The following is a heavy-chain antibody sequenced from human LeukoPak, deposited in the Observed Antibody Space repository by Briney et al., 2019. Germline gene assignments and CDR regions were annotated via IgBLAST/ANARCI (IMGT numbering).Heavy chain of an antibody. Sequence: GGSLRLSCAASGFTFSSYWMSWVRQAPGKGLEWVANIKQDGSEKYYVDSVKGRFTISRDNAKNSLYLQMNSLRAEDTAVYYCARSDYGDWEGLYYFDYWGQGTLVTVSS. CDR2: IKQDGSEK. J-gene: IGHJ4*02. CDR1: GFTFSSYW. CDR3: ARSDYGDWEGLYYFDY. D-gene: IGHD4-17*01. V-gene: IGHV3-7*01.